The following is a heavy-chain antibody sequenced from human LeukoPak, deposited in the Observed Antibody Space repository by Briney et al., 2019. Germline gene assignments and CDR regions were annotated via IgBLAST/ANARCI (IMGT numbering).Heavy chain of an antibody. CDR1: GFTFSSYG. CDR2: IWYDGSNK. V-gene: IGHV3-33*01. Sequence: PGGSLRLSCAASGFTFSSYGMHWVRQAPGKGLEWVAVIWYDGSNKYYADSVKGRFTISRDNSTNTLYLQMNSLRAEDTAVYYCARLEKQQRGFYFDYWGQGTLVTVSS. D-gene: IGHD6-13*01. CDR3: ARLEKQQRGFYFDY. J-gene: IGHJ4*02.